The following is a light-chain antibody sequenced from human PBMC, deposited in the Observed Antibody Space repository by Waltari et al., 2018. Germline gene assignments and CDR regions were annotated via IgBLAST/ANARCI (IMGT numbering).Light chain of an antibody. V-gene: IGLV3-21*02. J-gene: IGLJ2*01. CDR3: QLWDSTTDVV. Sequence: SYFLTQTPSVSVAPGQTARITCGGNNLGRRSVQWYQQKPGQAPALVIYDDTARPSGIPQRFSGSNSGNTATLIINKVEVGDEADYYCQLWDSTTDVVFGAGTRLTVL. CDR2: DDT. CDR1: NLGRRS.